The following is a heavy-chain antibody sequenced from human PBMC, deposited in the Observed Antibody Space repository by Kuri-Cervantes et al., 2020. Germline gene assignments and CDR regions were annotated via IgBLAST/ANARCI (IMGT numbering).Heavy chain of an antibody. CDR3: ARARALDV. Sequence: GESLKISCVASGFTFDKYTMNWVRQAPGKGLEWVANIKEDGGEKKFADSVKGRFTISRDNAKNSLGLQMNSLRVEDTAVYYCARARALDVWGKGTTVTVSS. V-gene: IGHV3-7*04. J-gene: IGHJ6*04. CDR1: GFTFDKYT. CDR2: IKEDGGEK.